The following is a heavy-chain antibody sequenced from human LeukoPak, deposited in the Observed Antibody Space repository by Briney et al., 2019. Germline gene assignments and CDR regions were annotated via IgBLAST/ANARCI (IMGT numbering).Heavy chain of an antibody. V-gene: IGHV4-30-2*01. D-gene: IGHD3-22*01. CDR3: ARGYYDSSGYYPPAFDI. CDR2: IYHSGST. CDR1: GGSISSGGYS. Sequence: PSETLSLTCTVSGGSISSGGYSWSWLRQPPGKGLEWIGYIYHSGSTYYNPSLKSRVTISVDRSKNQFSLKLSSVTAADTAVYYCARGYYDSSGYYPPAFDIWGQGTMDTVSS. J-gene: IGHJ3*02.